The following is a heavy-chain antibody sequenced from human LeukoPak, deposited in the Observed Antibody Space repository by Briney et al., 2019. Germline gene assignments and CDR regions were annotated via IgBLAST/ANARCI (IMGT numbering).Heavy chain of an antibody. CDR2: ISVNGNT. J-gene: IGHJ4*02. D-gene: IGHD2-15*01. Sequence: GSLRLSCAASGFTLSSYAMSWVRQGPGKGLEWVSAISVNGNTYHADSVKGRFTISRDSYKNTLYLQMNSLRAEDAAVYYCAKAPVTTCSGAYCYPFDYWGQGTLVTVSS. CDR1: GFTLSSYA. V-gene: IGHV3-23*01. CDR3: AKAPVTTCSGAYCYPFDY.